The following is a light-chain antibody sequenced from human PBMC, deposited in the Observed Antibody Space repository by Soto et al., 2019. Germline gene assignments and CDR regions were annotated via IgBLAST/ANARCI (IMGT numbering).Light chain of an antibody. V-gene: IGKV3-20*01. Sequence: IVLPQSPCTLSLSPGERATLSCSASQSVSNNYLAWYQQKPGRAPRLLIYTASTRATDIPDRFSGSGSGTDFTLTISRLEPEDVAVYYCQQYGSSPWAFGQGTKVDIK. J-gene: IGKJ1*01. CDR2: TAS. CDR1: QSVSNNY. CDR3: QQYGSSPWA.